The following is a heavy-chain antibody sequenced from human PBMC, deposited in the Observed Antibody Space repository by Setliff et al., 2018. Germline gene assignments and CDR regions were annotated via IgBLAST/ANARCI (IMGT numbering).Heavy chain of an antibody. D-gene: IGHD1-26*01. CDR2: LYSSGTT. J-gene: IGHJ4*02. V-gene: IGHV3-66*02. Sequence: PGGSLRLSCAASGFDFHYYAMNWVRQAPGMGLEWVSILYSSGTTHYTDSVKGRFTISRDNSKNTLYLQMNSLRGEDTAVYYCARWSGTYYDYWGQGTLVTVSS. CDR1: GFDFHYYA. CDR3: ARWSGTYYDY.